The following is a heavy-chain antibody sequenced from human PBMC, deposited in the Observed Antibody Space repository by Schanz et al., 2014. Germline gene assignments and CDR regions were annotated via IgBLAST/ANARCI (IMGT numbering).Heavy chain of an antibody. D-gene: IGHD2-8*01. CDR1: GFSFSSYA. V-gene: IGHV3-74*01. J-gene: IGHJ3*01. CDR3: TTDNGHFAFDF. CDR2: IKSDGSST. Sequence: EVQLLASGGGLVQPGGSLRLSCATSGFSFSSYAINWVRQAPGKGLVWVSRIKSDGSSTSYADSVKGRFTISRDNAKNTLFLQMSSLETEDTAVYYCTTDNGHFAFDFWGQGTMVTVSS.